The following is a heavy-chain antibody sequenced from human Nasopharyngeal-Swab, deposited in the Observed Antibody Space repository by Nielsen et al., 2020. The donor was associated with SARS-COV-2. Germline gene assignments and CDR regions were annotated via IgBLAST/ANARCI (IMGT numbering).Heavy chain of an antibody. J-gene: IGHJ5*02. CDR3: ARDLGCSSTSCYEGNWFDP. V-gene: IGHV1-69*01. D-gene: IGHD2-2*01. CDR2: TIPIFGTA. Sequence: WVRQAPGQGLEWMGGTIPIFGTANYAQKFQGRVTITADESTSTAYMELSSLRSEDTAVYYCARDLGCSSTSCYEGNWFDPWGQGTLVTVSS.